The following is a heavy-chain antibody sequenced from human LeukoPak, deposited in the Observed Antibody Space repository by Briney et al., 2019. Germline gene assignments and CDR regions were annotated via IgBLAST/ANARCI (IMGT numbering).Heavy chain of an antibody. Sequence: GSSVKVSCKVSGGTFSSYGLSWVRQAPGQGLEWMGGIIPIVGTPNYAQKFQDRVVIIADDSTSTVYMELTSLRSEDTAVYYCARDERLSSRPLYFQHWGQGTLVTVSS. V-gene: IGHV1-69*01. CDR2: IIPIVGTP. J-gene: IGHJ1*01. CDR3: ARDERLSSRPLYFQH. CDR1: GGTFSSYG. D-gene: IGHD2/OR15-2a*01.